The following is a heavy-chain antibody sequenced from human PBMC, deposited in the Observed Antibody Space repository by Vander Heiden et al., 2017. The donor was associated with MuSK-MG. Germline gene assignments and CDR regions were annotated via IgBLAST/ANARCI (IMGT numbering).Heavy chain of an antibody. CDR2: MNPNSGNT. D-gene: IGHD3-10*01. CDR3: AILADDYGSGSFVFDP. Sequence: QVQLVQSGAEVKKPGASVKVSCKASGYTFPSYDINWVRQATGQGLEWMGWMNPNSGNTGYAQKFQGRVTITRNTSISTADMELSSLRSEETAVYYCAILADDYGSGSFVFDPWGQGTMVTVSS. J-gene: IGHJ5*02. V-gene: IGHV1-8*03. CDR1: GYTFPSYD.